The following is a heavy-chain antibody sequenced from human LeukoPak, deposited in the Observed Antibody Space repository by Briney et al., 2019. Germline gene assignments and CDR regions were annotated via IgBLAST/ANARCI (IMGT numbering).Heavy chain of an antibody. V-gene: IGHV1-3*01. J-gene: IGHJ4*02. CDR1: GYTFTSYA. CDR3: ARGWGIITGTTDREFDY. CDR2: INAGNGNT. Sequence: ASVNVSFKASGYTFTSYAMHWVRQAPGQRLEWMGWINAGNGNTKYSQKFQGRVTITRDTSASTAYMELSSLRSEDTAVYYCARGWGIITGTTDREFDYWGQGTLVTVSS. D-gene: IGHD1-7*01.